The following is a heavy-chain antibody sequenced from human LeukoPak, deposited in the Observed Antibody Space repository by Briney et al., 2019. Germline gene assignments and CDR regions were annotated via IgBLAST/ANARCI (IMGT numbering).Heavy chain of an antibody. V-gene: IGHV3-23*01. CDR3: AKVGDSTQLVPKTHLDY. CDR1: GFTFSSYA. CDR2: ISGSGGST. J-gene: IGHJ4*02. Sequence: GGSLRLSCAASGFTFSSYAMSWVRQAPGKGLEWVSAISGSGGSTYYADSVKGRFTISRDNSKNTLYLQMNSLRAEDTAVYYCAKVGDSTQLVPKTHLDYWGQGTLVTVSS. D-gene: IGHD6-6*01.